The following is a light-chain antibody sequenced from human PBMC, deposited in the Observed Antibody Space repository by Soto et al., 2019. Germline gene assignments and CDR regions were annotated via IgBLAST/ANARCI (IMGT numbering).Light chain of an antibody. Sequence: DIQMTQSPATLSGSVGDRVTITCRASQTISSWLAWYQQKPGKAPKLLIYGASTRATGIPARFSGSGSGTEFTLTISSLQSEDFAVYYCQQYNNWPITFGQGTRLEIK. J-gene: IGKJ5*01. CDR1: QTISSW. V-gene: IGKV1-5*01. CDR3: QQYNNWPIT. CDR2: GAS.